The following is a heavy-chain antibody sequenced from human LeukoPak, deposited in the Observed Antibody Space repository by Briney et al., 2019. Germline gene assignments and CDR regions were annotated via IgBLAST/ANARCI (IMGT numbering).Heavy chain of an antibody. Sequence: PSETLSLTCGVYGGSFSGYYWSWIRQPPGKGLEWIGEINHSGSTNYNPSLKSRVTISVDTSKNQFSLKLSSVTAADTAVYYCARGRYYGSGSVYWGQGTLVTVSS. CDR2: INHSGST. J-gene: IGHJ4*02. CDR3: ARGRYYGSGSVY. D-gene: IGHD3-10*01. V-gene: IGHV4-34*01. CDR1: GGSFSGYY.